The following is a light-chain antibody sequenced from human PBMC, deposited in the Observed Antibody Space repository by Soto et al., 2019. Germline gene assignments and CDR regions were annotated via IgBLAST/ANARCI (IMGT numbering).Light chain of an antibody. V-gene: IGKV2-28*01. CDR2: LGS. CDR3: MQVLQTPPT. CDR1: QSLLQSNGNNQ. Sequence: EIVMTQSPLSLPVTPGEPASISCRSSQSLLQSNGNNQLGLVLQKPGQSPQLLMYLGSSRASGVPDRFSGSGSGTDFTLKISRVEPEDVGVYYCMQVLQTPPTFGGGTKVEIK. J-gene: IGKJ4*01.